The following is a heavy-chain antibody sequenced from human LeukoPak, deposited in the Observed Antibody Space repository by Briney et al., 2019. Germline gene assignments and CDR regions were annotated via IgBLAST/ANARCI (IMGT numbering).Heavy chain of an antibody. CDR3: ARDIYNWNYPRFDY. Sequence: ASVKVSCKASGYTFTTYGISWVRQAPGQGLEWMGWISAYNGNTNYAQKFQGRVTMTTDTSTSTAYMELRSLRSDDTAVYYCARDIYNWNYPRFDYWGQGTLVTVSS. CDR1: GYTFTTYG. J-gene: IGHJ4*02. D-gene: IGHD1-7*01. V-gene: IGHV1-18*01. CDR2: ISAYNGNT.